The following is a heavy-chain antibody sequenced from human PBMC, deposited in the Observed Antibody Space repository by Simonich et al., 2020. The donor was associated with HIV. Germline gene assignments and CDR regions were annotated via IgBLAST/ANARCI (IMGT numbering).Heavy chain of an antibody. CDR1: GYRFTGYY. J-gene: IGHJ4*02. D-gene: IGHD3-16*01. CDR3: ASGMMGFDY. Sequence: QVQLVQSGAEVKKPGASVKVSCKASGYRFTGYYMHWVRQAPGQGLEWMGRINPNIGDTNEAQKFQGRVTMTRDTSISTAYMELSGLRSDDTAVYYCASGMMGFDYWGQGTLVTVSS. V-gene: IGHV1-2*06. CDR2: INPNIGDT.